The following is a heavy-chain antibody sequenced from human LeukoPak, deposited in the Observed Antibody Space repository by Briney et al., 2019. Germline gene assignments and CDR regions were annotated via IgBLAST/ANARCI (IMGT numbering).Heavy chain of an antibody. D-gene: IGHD3-22*01. J-gene: IGHJ6*03. Sequence: ATVKISCKVSGYTFTYYYMHWVQQAPGKGLEWMGLVDPEDGETIYAEKFQGRVTITADTSTDTAYMEPSSLRSEDTAVYYCATVADSSALPSYYYYYYMDVWGKGTTVTVSS. CDR1: GYTFTYYY. CDR3: ATVADSSALPSYYYYYYMDV. CDR2: VDPEDGET. V-gene: IGHV1-69-2*01.